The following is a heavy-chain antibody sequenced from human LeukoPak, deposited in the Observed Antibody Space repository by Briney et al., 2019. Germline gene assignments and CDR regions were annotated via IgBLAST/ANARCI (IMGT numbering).Heavy chain of an antibody. CDR2: MNQDGSEK. CDR3: RCGSWRSSFDN. CDR1: GLTFDDYG. D-gene: IGHD3-10*01. V-gene: IGHV3-7*02. J-gene: IGHJ4*02. Sequence: GGSLRLSCVASGLTFDDYGMSWVRQAPGKGLEWVANMNQDGSEKYYVDSVKGRFTISRDNARNSLYLQMHSLRGEDTAVYFCRCGSWRSSFDNWGQGTLVTVSS.